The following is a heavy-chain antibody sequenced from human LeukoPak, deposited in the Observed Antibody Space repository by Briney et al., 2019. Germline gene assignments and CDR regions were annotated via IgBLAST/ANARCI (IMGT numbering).Heavy chain of an antibody. CDR2: ISGSGGST. J-gene: IGHJ3*02. V-gene: IGHV3-23*01. CDR1: GFTFSSYA. D-gene: IGHD4-11*01. CDR3: AKPLRGYSNYVPLDAFDI. Sequence: PGGSLRLSCAASGFTFSSYAMSWVRQAPGKGLEWVSAISGSGGSTYYADSVKGRFTTSRDNSKNTLYLQMNSLRAEDTAVYYCAKPLRGYSNYVPLDAFDIWGQGTMVTVSS.